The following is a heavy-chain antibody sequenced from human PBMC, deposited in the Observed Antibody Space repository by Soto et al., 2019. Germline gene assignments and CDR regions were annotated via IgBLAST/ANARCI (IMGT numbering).Heavy chain of an antibody. Sequence: SETLSLTCTVSGGSISSGDYYWSWIRQPPGKGLEWIGYIYYSGSTNYNPSLKSRVTISVDTSKNQFSLKLSSVTAADTAVYYCARASHYYDFWSGYQPRYYYYGMDVWGQGTTVTVSS. CDR2: IYYSGST. V-gene: IGHV4-61*08. CDR1: GGSISSGDYY. CDR3: ARASHYYDFWSGYQPRYYYYGMDV. D-gene: IGHD3-3*01. J-gene: IGHJ6*02.